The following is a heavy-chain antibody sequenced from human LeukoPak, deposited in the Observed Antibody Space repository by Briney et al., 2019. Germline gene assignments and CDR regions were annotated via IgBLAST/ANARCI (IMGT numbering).Heavy chain of an antibody. CDR1: GDSFSSVTDY. CDR2: GDYSGGK. J-gene: IGHJ4*02. V-gene: IGHV4-39*07. D-gene: IGHD6-19*01. CDR3: AGRRGKEYSSGWYKTNFFDN. Sequence: PSETLSLTCTVSGDSFSSVTDYWAWIRQPPGKGLEWIASGDYSGGKYYNPSLESRVAISTDMSKSQISLKLTSVTGADTAVYYCAGRRGKEYSSGWYKTNFFDNRGPGIRVTVSS.